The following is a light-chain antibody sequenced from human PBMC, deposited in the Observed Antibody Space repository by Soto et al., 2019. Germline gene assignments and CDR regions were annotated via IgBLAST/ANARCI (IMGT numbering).Light chain of an antibody. CDR3: QEYNNWPRT. J-gene: IGKJ1*01. Sequence: EIGVSQSLATLSLYTGERATLSCRASPSVTNYLAWYQQKPGQAPRLLIHGATTRATGIPARFSGSGSGTEFTLTISSLQSEDFAVYYCQEYNNWPRTFGQRTKVDI. CDR1: PSVTNY. CDR2: GAT. V-gene: IGKV3-15*01.